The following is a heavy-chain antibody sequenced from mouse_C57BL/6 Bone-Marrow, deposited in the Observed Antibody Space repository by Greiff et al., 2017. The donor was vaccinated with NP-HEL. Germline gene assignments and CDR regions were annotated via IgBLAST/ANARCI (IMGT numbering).Heavy chain of an antibody. CDR1: GYTFTSYG. J-gene: IGHJ2*01. CDR2: IYPRSGNT. D-gene: IGHD2-1*01. Sequence: LQESGAELARPGASVKLSCKASGYTFTSYGISWVKQRTGQGLEWIGEIYPRSGNTYYNEKFKGKATLTADKSSSTAYMELRSLTSEDSAVYFCARALYFFFDYWGQGTTLTVSS. CDR3: ARALYFFFDY. V-gene: IGHV1-81*01.